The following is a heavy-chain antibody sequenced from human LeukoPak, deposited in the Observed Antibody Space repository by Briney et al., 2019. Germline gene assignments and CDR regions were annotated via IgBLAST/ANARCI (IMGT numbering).Heavy chain of an antibody. CDR2: INHSGST. D-gene: IGHD6-19*01. CDR1: GGSFSGYY. Sequence: KTSETLSLTCAVYGGSFSGYYWSWIRQPPGKGLEWIGEINHSGSTNYNPSLKSRVTISVDTSKNQFSLKLSSVTAADTAVYYCARGYSSGWYSRVIYYMDVWGKGTTVTVSS. V-gene: IGHV4-34*01. J-gene: IGHJ6*03. CDR3: ARGYSSGWYSRVIYYMDV.